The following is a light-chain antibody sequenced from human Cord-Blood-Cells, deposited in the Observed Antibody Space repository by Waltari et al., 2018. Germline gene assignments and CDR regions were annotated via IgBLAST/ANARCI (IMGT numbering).Light chain of an antibody. V-gene: IGLV2-14*01. CDR1: SSDVGGYNY. Sequence: QSALTQPASVSGSPGQSITISCTGTSSDVGGYNYVSWYQQHPGKAPKLMIYDVSNRPSGVPNRFSGSKSGNTASLTISGLQAEDEADYDCSSYTSSSTVVFGGGTKLTVL. CDR2: DVS. J-gene: IGLJ2*01. CDR3: SSYTSSSTVV.